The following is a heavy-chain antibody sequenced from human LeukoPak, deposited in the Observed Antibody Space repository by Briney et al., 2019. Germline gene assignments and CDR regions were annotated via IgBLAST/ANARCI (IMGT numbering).Heavy chain of an antibody. J-gene: IGHJ4*02. CDR1: GSTFSGYW. V-gene: IGHV3-7*04. D-gene: IGHD6-19*01. Sequence: PGGSLRLSCVASGSTFSGYWMNWVRQVPGKGLEWVANIKQDGSEKYYVDSVKGRFTISRDNAKNSLYLQLNSLRAEDTAVYYCAGGTGWLIDYWGQGTLVTVSS. CDR2: IKQDGSEK. CDR3: AGGTGWLIDY.